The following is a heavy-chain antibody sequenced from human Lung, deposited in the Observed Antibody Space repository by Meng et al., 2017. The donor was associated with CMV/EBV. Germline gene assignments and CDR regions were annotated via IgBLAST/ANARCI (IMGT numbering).Heavy chain of an antibody. Sequence: SXAASGFTFSDYYMTWVRRAPGKGLEWISYISSSGDIILYAESVKGRFTISRDNAEKSLYLQMNSLRAEDTALYFCARCKISDFSFYCMDVWGQGTXVTVSS. CDR3: ARCKISDFSFYCMDV. CDR2: ISSSGDII. J-gene: IGHJ6*02. V-gene: IGHV3-11*04. CDR1: GFTFSDYY. D-gene: IGHD5/OR15-5a*01.